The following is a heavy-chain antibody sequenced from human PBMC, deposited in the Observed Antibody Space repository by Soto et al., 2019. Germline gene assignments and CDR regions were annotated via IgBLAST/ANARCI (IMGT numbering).Heavy chain of an antibody. Sequence: QVQLQESGPGLVKPSQTLSLTCTVSGGSISSGGYYWSWIRQHPGKGLEWIGYIYYSGSTYYNPSLKSRVTISVDTSKTKFSLKLSSVTAADTAGYYCARRGGYDSMVFACALDPWGQGTLVTVSS. V-gene: IGHV4-31*03. D-gene: IGHD3-16*01. J-gene: IGHJ5*02. CDR3: ARRGGYDSMVFACALDP. CDR1: GGSISSGGYY. CDR2: IYYSGST.